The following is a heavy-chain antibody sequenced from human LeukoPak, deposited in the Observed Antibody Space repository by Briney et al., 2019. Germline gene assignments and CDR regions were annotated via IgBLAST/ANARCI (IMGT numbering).Heavy chain of an antibody. CDR3: TTEVTGYCSSTSCYYYYYMDV. Sequence: GGSLRLSCAASGFTFSNAWMSWVRQAPGKGLEWVGRIKSKTDGGTTDYAAPVKGRFTISRDDSKNTLYLQMNSLKTEDTAVYYCTTEVTGYCSSTSCYYYYYMDVWGKGTTVTVSS. J-gene: IGHJ6*03. CDR1: GFTFSNAW. V-gene: IGHV3-15*01. CDR2: IKSKTDGGTT. D-gene: IGHD2-2*01.